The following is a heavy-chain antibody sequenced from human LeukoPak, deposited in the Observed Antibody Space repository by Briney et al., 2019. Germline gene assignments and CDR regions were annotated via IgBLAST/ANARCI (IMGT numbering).Heavy chain of an antibody. V-gene: IGHV3-30*02. Sequence: QPGGSLRLSCAASGFTFSDYGMNWVRQTPGKGLEWLAFIQNDGSNTFYADSVKGRFTISRDNSKNTLYLQMNSLRAEDTAVYYCAKDLGSHFDWLLFGSFDYWGQGTLVTVSS. CDR2: IQNDGSNT. CDR3: AKDLGSHFDWLLFGSFDY. CDR1: GFTFSDYG. J-gene: IGHJ4*02. D-gene: IGHD3-9*01.